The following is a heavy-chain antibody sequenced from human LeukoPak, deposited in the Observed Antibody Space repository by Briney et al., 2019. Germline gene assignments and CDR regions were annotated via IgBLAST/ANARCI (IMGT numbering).Heavy chain of an antibody. D-gene: IGHD6-13*01. CDR2: IRYDGSHK. V-gene: IGHV3-30*02. CDR3: AKVAAAAGSGEGNWFDP. J-gene: IGHJ5*02. CDR1: GFTSSSYG. Sequence: TGGSLRLSCVASGFTSSSYGMHWVRQAPGKGLEWVAFIRYDGSHKYYADSVKGRFTISRDNSKNTLYLQMNSLRAEDTAVYYCAKVAAAAGSGEGNWFDPWGQGTLVTVSS.